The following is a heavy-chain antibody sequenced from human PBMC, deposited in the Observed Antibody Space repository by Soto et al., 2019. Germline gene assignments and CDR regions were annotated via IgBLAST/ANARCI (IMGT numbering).Heavy chain of an antibody. CDR3: AKDPEASYNWFDP. CDR1: GYTFTDYY. Sequence: ASVKVSCKASGYTFTDYYMHWVRQTPGQGLEWMGWINPKTGNTKYTQKFQGRVTMTRDTSISTAYMELSRLRSDNTAVYFCAKDPEASYNWFDPWGQGTLVTSPQ. V-gene: IGHV1-2*02. J-gene: IGHJ5*02. CDR2: INPKTGNT.